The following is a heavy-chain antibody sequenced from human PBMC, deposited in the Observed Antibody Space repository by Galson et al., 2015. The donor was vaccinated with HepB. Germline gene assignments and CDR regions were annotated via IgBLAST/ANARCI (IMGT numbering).Heavy chain of an antibody. D-gene: IGHD3-10*01. CDR3: ARFRDVGGSGIHPTGRWNPPLDY. Sequence: SVKVSCKASGYTFTGYYMHWVRQAPGQGLEWMGIINPSGGSTSYAQKFQGRVTMTRDTSTSTVYMELSSLRSEDTAVYYCARFRDVGGSGIHPTGRWNPPLDYWGQGTLVTVSS. V-gene: IGHV1-46*03. J-gene: IGHJ4*02. CDR1: GYTFTGYY. CDR2: INPSGGST.